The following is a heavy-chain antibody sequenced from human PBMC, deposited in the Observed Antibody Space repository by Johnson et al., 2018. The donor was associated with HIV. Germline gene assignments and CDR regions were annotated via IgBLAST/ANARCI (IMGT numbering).Heavy chain of an antibody. CDR2: IYSDGVT. D-gene: IGHD3-9*01. CDR1: GFTVSRNY. Sequence: VQLVESGGGLIQPVGSLRLSCAASGFTVSRNYMNWVRQAPGEGLEWVSIIYSDGVTYYADSVKGRFTISRDNSKNTLYLQMNSLRAEDTAVYYCARFDSFDAFDIWGQGTMVIVS. V-gene: IGHV3-53*01. J-gene: IGHJ3*02. CDR3: ARFDSFDAFDI.